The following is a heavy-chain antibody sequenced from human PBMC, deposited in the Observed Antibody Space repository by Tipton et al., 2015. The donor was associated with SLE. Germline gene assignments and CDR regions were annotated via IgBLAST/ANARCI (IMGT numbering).Heavy chain of an antibody. CDR3: AREGNYYDSSGPFDI. CDR1: GGSLSSHY. Sequence: TLSLTCTVSGGSLSSHYWSWFRQPPGKGLEWIGYIYYSGSTNYNPSLKSRVTISVDTSKNQFSLKLSSVTAADTAVYYCAREGNYYDSSGPFDIWGQGTMVTVSS. D-gene: IGHD3-22*01. CDR2: IYYSGST. V-gene: IGHV4-59*11. J-gene: IGHJ3*02.